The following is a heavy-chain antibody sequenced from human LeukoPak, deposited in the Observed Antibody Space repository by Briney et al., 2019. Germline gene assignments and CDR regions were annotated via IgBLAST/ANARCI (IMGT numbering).Heavy chain of an antibody. CDR1: GFTFSSYV. CDR3: AKDLTTVTTGDY. D-gene: IGHD4-17*01. V-gene: IGHV3-30*04. CDR2: ISYDGSNE. Sequence: GGSLRLSCAASGFTFSSYVMHWVRQAPGKGLEWVAIISYDGSNEYYADSVKGQFTISRDNSKNTLYLQMSSLRAEDTAVYYCAKDLTTVTTGDYWGQGTLVTVSS. J-gene: IGHJ4*02.